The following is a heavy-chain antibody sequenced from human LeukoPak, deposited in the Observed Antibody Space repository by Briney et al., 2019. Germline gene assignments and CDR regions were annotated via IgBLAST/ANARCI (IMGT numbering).Heavy chain of an antibody. J-gene: IGHJ4*02. CDR3: ARILWYFDY. Sequence: SETLSLTCAVYGGSFSGYYWSWIRQPPGKGLEWIGEINHSGSTNYNPSLKSRVTISVDTSKNQFSRKLSSVTAADTAVYYCARILWYFDYWGQGTLVTVSS. CDR1: GGSFSGYY. D-gene: IGHD3-10*01. CDR2: INHSGST. V-gene: IGHV4-34*01.